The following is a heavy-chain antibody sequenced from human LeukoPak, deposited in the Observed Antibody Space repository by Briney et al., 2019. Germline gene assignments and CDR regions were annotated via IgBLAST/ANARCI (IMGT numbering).Heavy chain of an antibody. D-gene: IGHD6-13*01. J-gene: IGHJ4*02. Sequence: PGRSLRLSCTASGFTFGDYAMSWVRQAPGKGLEWVSYISSSGSTIYYADSVKGRFTISRDNAKNSLYLQMNSLRAEDTAVYYCARDDHSSSWYDYWGQGTLVTVSS. V-gene: IGHV3-11*01. CDR1: GFTFGDYA. CDR3: ARDDHSSSWYDY. CDR2: ISSSGSTI.